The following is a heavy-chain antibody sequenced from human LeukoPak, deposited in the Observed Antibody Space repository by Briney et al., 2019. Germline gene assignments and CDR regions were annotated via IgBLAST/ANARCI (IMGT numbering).Heavy chain of an antibody. J-gene: IGHJ5*02. D-gene: IGHD2-15*01. CDR1: GFTFSSHA. Sequence: GRSLRLSCAASGFTFSSHAMNWVRQAPGKGLEWMAVISYDGSTQYYADSVKGRFTISRDNSKNTLYLQMNSLRAEDTAVYYCAKLSTMAATSASNYFDPWGQGTLVTVSS. CDR2: ISYDGSTQ. CDR3: AKLSTMAATSASNYFDP. V-gene: IGHV3-30*07.